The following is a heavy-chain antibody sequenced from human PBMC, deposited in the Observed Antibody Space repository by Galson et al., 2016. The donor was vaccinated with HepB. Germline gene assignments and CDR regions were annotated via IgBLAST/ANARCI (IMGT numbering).Heavy chain of an antibody. CDR1: GFYFSDYS. V-gene: IGHV3-48*02. Sequence: SLRLSCAASGFYFSDYSMNWVRQAPGKGLGWLSYISANSDSTYYADSVKGRFTISRDNAKNSLYLQMNSLRDEDTAVYYCARERAETVAQGVIRVHRIHYYYGMDVWGQGTTVTASS. J-gene: IGHJ6*02. D-gene: IGHD3-10*01. CDR3: ARERAETVAQGVIRVHRIHYYYGMDV. CDR2: ISANSDST.